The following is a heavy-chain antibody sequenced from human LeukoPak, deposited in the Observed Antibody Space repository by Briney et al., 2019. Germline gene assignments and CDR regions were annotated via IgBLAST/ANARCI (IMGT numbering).Heavy chain of an antibody. CDR3: AKDFITMVRGEKGYYFDY. D-gene: IGHD3-10*01. J-gene: IGHJ4*02. CDR1: GFTFSSYG. Sequence: PGGSLRLSCAASGFTFSSYGMHWVRQAPGKGLEWVAFIRYDGSNKYYADSVKGRFTISRDNSKNTLYLQMNSLRAEDTAVYYCAKDFITMVRGEKGYYFDYWGQGTLVTVSS. CDR2: IRYDGSNK. V-gene: IGHV3-30*02.